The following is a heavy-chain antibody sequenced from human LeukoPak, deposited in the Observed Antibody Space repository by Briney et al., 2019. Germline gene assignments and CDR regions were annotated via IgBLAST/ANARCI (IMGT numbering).Heavy chain of an antibody. CDR1: GFTFIDYD. Sequence: GGSLRLSCAASGFTFIDYDMHWVRQVIGKGLEWVSAIGIRGDTHYSGSVKGRFTISRENAESSLHLQMDSLRAEDTAVYYCARGGIQVSGIDEFDYWGQGTLVTVSS. CDR2: IGIRGDT. CDR3: ARGGIQVSGIDEFDY. J-gene: IGHJ4*02. V-gene: IGHV3-13*01. D-gene: IGHD6-19*01.